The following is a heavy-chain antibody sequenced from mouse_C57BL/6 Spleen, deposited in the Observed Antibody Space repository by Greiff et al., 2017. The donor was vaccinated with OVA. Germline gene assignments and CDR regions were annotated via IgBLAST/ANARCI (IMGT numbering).Heavy chain of an antibody. CDR1: GFTFSSYA. CDR2: ISDGGSYT. CDR3: ASFYDGYYVGAY. Sequence: DVMLVESGGGLVKPGGSLKLSCAASGFTFSSYAMSWVRQTPEKGLEWVATISDGGSYTYYPDNVTGRFTISRDNAKNNLYLQMSHLKSEDTAMDYCASFYDGYYVGAYWGQGTLVTVSA. D-gene: IGHD2-3*01. V-gene: IGHV5-4*03. J-gene: IGHJ3*01.